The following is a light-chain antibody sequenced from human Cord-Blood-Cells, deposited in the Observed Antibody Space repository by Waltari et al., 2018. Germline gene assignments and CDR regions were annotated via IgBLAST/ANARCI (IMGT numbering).Light chain of an antibody. CDR3: QQYNNWPPWM. Sequence: EIVLTQSPATLSVFPGETATLSCRARQRVSSNLAWYQQKPGQAPMLLISGASTRATGIPARFSGSGSGTEFTLTISCLQAEDCAVYYCQQYNNWPPWMFVQGTKVEI. J-gene: IGKJ1*01. CDR2: GAS. CDR1: QRVSSN. V-gene: IGKV3-15*01.